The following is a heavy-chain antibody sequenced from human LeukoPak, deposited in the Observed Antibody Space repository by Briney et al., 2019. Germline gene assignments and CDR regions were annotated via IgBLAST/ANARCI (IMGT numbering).Heavy chain of an antibody. J-gene: IGHJ6*03. CDR1: GFTFSSYA. CDR3: ARVFRAARSLWYYYYMDV. Sequence: GSLRLSCAASGFTFSSYAMTWVRQAPGKGLEWIGYIYYSGSTNYNPSLKSRVTISVDTSKNQFSLKLSSVTAADTAVYYCARVFRAARSLWYYYYMDVWGKGTTVTVSS. V-gene: IGHV4-59*01. CDR2: IYYSGST. D-gene: IGHD6-6*01.